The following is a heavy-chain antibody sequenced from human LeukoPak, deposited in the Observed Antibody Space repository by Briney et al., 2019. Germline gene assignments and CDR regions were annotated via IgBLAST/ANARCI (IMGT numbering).Heavy chain of an antibody. V-gene: IGHV5-51*01. J-gene: IGHJ6*03. Sequence: GESLKISCKGSGYSFTSYWIGWGRQMPGNGVEWMGIIYPGDSDTRYSPSFQGQVTISADKSVSTAYLQWSSPKAYHTAMYCFARGDTVSQNYYYMDVSGTGTTVTVSS. CDR1: GYSFTSYW. D-gene: IGHD2-21*02. CDR3: ARGDTVSQNYYYMDV. CDR2: IYPGDSDT.